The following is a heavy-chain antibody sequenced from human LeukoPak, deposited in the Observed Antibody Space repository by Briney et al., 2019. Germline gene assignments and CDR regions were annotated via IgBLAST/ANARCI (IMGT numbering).Heavy chain of an antibody. CDR3: ARDDPGGYDSSGYYPPYYGMDV. CDR1: GFTFSDYY. Sequence: GGSLRLSCAASGFTFSDYYMSWVRQAPGKGLEWVSVIYSGGSTYYADSVKGRFTISRDNSKNTLYLQMNSLRAEDTAVYYCARDDPGGYDSSGYYPPYYGMDVWGQGTTVTVSS. J-gene: IGHJ6*02. V-gene: IGHV3-53*01. CDR2: IYSGGST. D-gene: IGHD3-22*01.